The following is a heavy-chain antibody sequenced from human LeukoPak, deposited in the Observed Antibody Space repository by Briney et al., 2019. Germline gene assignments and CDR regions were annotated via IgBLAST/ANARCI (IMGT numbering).Heavy chain of an antibody. Sequence: PSETLSLTCAVYGGSFSGYYWSWIRQPPGKGLEWIGEINHSGSTNYNPSLKSRVTISVDTSKNQFSLKLSSVTAADTAVYYCARGARGYQPFQVDYWGQGTLVTVSS. CDR1: GGSFSGYY. CDR2: INHSGST. CDR3: ARGARGYQPFQVDY. J-gene: IGHJ4*02. V-gene: IGHV4-34*01. D-gene: IGHD2-2*01.